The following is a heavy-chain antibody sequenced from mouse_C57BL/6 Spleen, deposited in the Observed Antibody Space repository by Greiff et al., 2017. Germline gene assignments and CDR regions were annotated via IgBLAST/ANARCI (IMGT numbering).Heavy chain of an antibody. CDR3: ARLEITSYYFDY. Sequence: QVQLQQSGAELAKPGASVKLSCKASGYTFTSYWMHWVKQRPGQGLEWLGYINPSSGYTKYNQKFKDKATLTADKSSSTAYMRLGSLTYEDSAVDYCARLEITSYYFDYWGQGTTLTVSS. CDR2: INPSSGYT. CDR1: GYTFTSYW. V-gene: IGHV1-7*01. J-gene: IGHJ2*01. D-gene: IGHD2-4*01.